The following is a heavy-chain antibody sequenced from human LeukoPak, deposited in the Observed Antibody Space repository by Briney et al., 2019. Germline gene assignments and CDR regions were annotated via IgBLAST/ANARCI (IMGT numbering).Heavy chain of an antibody. J-gene: IGHJ4*02. CDR1: GFTFSSYE. CDR2: ISSSGSTI. V-gene: IGHV3-48*03. D-gene: IGHD1-26*01. CDR3: ARGFPGSHCHLDY. Sequence: PGGSLRLSCAASGFTFSSYEMNWVRQAPGKGLEWVSYISSSGSTIYYADSVKGRFTISRDNSKNTLYLQMGSLRAEDMAVYYCARGFPGSHCHLDYWGQGTLVTVSS.